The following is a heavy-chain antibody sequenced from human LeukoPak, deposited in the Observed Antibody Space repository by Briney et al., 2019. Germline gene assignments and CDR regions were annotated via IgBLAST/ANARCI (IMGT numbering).Heavy chain of an antibody. D-gene: IGHD2-21*02. V-gene: IGHV3-66*01. J-gene: IGHJ4*02. CDR3: TRGQSYCGADCYSD. Sequence: GGSLRLSCAASGFSVSNYYMSWVRQPPWKGLEWVSVMYTGGGRYYGDSVKGRFTISRDNSKNTVFLQMNSLRVEDTALYYCTRGQSYCGADCYSDWGQGTLVTVSS. CDR2: MYTGGGR. CDR1: GFSVSNYY.